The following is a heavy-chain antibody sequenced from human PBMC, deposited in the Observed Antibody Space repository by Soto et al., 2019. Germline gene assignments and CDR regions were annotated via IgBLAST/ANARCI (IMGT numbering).Heavy chain of an antibody. Sequence: GESLKISCKGSGYSFTSYWIGWVRQMPGKGLEWMGIIYPGDSDTRYSPSFQGQVTISADKSISTAYLQWSSLKASDTAMYYCARHSIYCSGGSCYLGYYYGMDVWGQGTTVTVS. D-gene: IGHD2-15*01. CDR1: GYSFTSYW. CDR2: IYPGDSDT. V-gene: IGHV5-51*01. J-gene: IGHJ6*02. CDR3: ARHSIYCSGGSCYLGYYYGMDV.